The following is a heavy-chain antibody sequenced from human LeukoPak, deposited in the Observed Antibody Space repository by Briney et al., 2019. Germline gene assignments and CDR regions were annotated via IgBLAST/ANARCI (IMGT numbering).Heavy chain of an antibody. D-gene: IGHD6-13*01. V-gene: IGHV5-51*01. Sequence: GESLKISCKGSGYSFTSYWIGWMRQMPGKGLEWMGIIYPGDSDTRYSPSFQGQVTISADKSISTAYLQWSSLKASDTAMYYCARQSSSWYSMGYFDYWGQGTLVTVSS. CDR1: GYSFTSYW. CDR3: ARQSSSWYSMGYFDY. CDR2: IYPGDSDT. J-gene: IGHJ4*02.